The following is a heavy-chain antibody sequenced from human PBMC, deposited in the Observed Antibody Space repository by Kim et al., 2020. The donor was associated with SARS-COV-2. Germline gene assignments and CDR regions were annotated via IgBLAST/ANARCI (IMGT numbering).Heavy chain of an antibody. CDR3: AKGASGYDWDIDY. CDR1: GFTFSSYG. Sequence: GGSLRLSCAASGFTFSSYGMHWVRQAPGKGLEWVAVISYDGSNKYYADSVKGRFTISRDNSKNTLYLQMNSLRAEDTAVYYCAKGASGYDWDIDYWGQGTLVTVSS. D-gene: IGHD5-12*01. V-gene: IGHV3-30*18. J-gene: IGHJ4*02. CDR2: ISYDGSNK.